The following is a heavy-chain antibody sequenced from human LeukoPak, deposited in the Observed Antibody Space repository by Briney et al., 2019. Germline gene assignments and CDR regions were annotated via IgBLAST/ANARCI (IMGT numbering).Heavy chain of an antibody. CDR3: AREGVYCSSTSCRASGAFDI. CDR2: INPNSGGT. J-gene: IGHJ3*02. Sequence: ASVKVSCKASGYTFTGYYMHWVRQAPGQGLEWMGRINPNSGGTNYAQKFQGRVTMTRDTSISTAYMELSWLRSDDTAVYYCAREGVYCSSTSCRASGAFDIWGQGTMVTVSS. V-gene: IGHV1-2*06. CDR1: GYTFTGYY. D-gene: IGHD2-2*01.